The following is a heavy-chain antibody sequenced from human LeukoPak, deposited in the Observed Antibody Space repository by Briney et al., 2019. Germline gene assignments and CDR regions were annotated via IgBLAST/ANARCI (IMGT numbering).Heavy chain of an antibody. J-gene: IGHJ4*02. CDR1: SESFSGYY. Sequence: SETLSLTCAVYSESFSGYYRSWICQPLGKGLEWIGEINHSGSTNYNPSLKSRVTLSVDTSKNQFSLQLSSVTAADTAVYYCASLTDSSNRFTFDFWGQGTLLTVSS. CDR2: INHSGST. CDR3: ASLTDSSNRFTFDF. V-gene: IGHV4-34*01. D-gene: IGHD6-13*01.